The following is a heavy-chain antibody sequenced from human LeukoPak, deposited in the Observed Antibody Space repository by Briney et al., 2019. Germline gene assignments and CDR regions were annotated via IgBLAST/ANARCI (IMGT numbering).Heavy chain of an antibody. CDR3: ARNLGYCSGDSCYPYYYYYGMDV. CDR1: GYTFTSYP. CDR2: INTNTGNP. J-gene: IGHJ6*02. Sequence: ASVKVSCKASGYTFTSYPMNWVRQAPGQGLEWMGWINTNTGNPTYAQGFTGRFVFSLDTSVSAAYLQISSLKADDTAVYYCARNLGYCSGDSCYPYYYYYGMDVWGQGTTVTVSS. D-gene: IGHD2-15*01. V-gene: IGHV7-4-1*02.